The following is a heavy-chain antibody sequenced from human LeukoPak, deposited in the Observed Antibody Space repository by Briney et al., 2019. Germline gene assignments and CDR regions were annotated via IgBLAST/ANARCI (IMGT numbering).Heavy chain of an antibody. Sequence: PSETLSLTCTVSGGSISSSSYYWAWIRQPPGQGLEWLATIYYSGSTYYNPSLKSRVTISVDTSKNHFSLKLSSVTAADTAVYYCARYQTATTTVFDYWGQGTLVTVSS. CDR3: ARYQTATTTVFDY. V-gene: IGHV4-39*02. CDR1: GGSISSSSYY. J-gene: IGHJ4*01. CDR2: IYYSGST. D-gene: IGHD1-1*01.